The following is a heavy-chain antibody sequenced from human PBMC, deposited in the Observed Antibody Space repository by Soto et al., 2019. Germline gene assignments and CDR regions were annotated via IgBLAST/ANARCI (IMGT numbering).Heavy chain of an antibody. CDR3: AREDSIIIPAVSDF. Sequence: PGGSLRLSCAVSGFYFKNYGINWVRQPPGKGLEWVSSVSKSDYTYYSDSVKGRFTISRDNAKNSVSLQMNSLRAEDTAVYYCAREDSIIIPAVSDFWGQGTLVTVSS. CDR2: VSKSDYT. CDR1: GFYFKNYG. J-gene: IGHJ4*02. D-gene: IGHD2-2*01. V-gene: IGHV3-21*01.